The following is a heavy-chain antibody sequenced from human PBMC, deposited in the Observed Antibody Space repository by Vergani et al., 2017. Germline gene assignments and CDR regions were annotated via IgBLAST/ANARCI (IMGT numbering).Heavy chain of an antibody. CDR2: IIPNSGGT. CDR1: GGTFSSYA. CDR3: ARGRYYDILTGK. V-gene: IGHV1-2*02. D-gene: IGHD3-9*01. J-gene: IGHJ4*02. Sequence: QVQLVQSGAEVKKPGSSVKVSCKASGGTFSSYAISWVRQAPGQGLEWMGGIIPNSGGTNYAQKFQGRVTMTRDTSISTAYMELSRLRSDDTAVYYCARGRYYDILTGKWGQGTLVTVSS.